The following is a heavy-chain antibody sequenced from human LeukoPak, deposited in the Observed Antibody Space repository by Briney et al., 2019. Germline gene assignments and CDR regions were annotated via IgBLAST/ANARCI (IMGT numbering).Heavy chain of an antibody. D-gene: IGHD3-16*01. CDR3: ARDTSAGERDY. J-gene: IGHJ4*02. CDR1: GGSIGSGDYY. V-gene: IGHV4-30-4*01. CDR2: IYYSGST. Sequence: SQTLSLTCTVSGGSIGSGDYYWSWIRQPPGKGLEWIGYIYYSGSTYYNPSLKSRVTISVDTSKNQFSLKLSSVTAADTAVYYCARDTSAGERDYWGQGTLVTVSS.